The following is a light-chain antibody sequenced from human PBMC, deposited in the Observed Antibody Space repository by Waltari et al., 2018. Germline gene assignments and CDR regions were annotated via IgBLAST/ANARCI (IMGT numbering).Light chain of an antibody. V-gene: IGLV2-14*01. Sequence: QSALTQPASVSVSPGQSITISCTGTISDVGGYNSVSWYQQHPGKAPKLMIYEVSTRPSGVSNRFSGSKAGNTASLTISGLQAEDEADYYCSSYTSRSTLPFGTGTKVTVL. CDR3: SSYTSRSTLP. CDR1: ISDVGGYNS. J-gene: IGLJ1*01. CDR2: EVS.